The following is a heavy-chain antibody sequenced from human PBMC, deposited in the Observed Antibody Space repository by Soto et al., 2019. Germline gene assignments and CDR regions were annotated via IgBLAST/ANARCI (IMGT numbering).Heavy chain of an antibody. CDR2: ISAYNGNT. CDR1: GYTFTSYG. D-gene: IGHD3-22*01. CDR3: ARGVTMILYWFDP. V-gene: IGHV1-18*04. Sequence: QVQLVQSGAEVKKPGASVKVSCKASGYTFTSYGISWVRQAPGQGLEWMGWISAYNGNTNYAQKLQGRVTMTTDPSTGTAYGELRSRGSGDTAVDYCARGVTMILYWFDPWGQGTLVTVSS. J-gene: IGHJ5*02.